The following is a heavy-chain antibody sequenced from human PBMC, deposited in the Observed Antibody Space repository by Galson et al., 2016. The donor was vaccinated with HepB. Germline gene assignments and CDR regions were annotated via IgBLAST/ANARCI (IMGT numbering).Heavy chain of an antibody. CDR2: IRSDGTT. CDR1: GFTFRTYW. V-gene: IGHV3-74*01. J-gene: IGHJ4*02. D-gene: IGHD2-2*01. Sequence: SLRLSCAASGFTFRTYWMYWVRQAPGKGPVWVSRIRSDGTTEYADFVKGRFTISRDSAKDALYLQMNNLRADDTAIYYCLVVKLDAPRWGLGTLVTVSS. CDR3: LVVKLDAPR.